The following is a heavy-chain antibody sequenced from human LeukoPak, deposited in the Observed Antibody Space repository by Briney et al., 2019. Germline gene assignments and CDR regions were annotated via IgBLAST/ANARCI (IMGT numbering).Heavy chain of an antibody. CDR3: AKGAGRYYDSSGYYYGHNPDY. J-gene: IGHJ4*02. CDR1: GFTFSSYG. CDR2: ISYDRSNK. V-gene: IGHV3-30*18. D-gene: IGHD3-22*01. Sequence: PGGSLRLSCAASGFTFSSYGMHWVRQAPGKGLEWVAVISYDRSNKYYADSVKGRFTISRDNSKNTLYLQMNSLRAEDTAVYYCAKGAGRYYDSSGYYYGHNPDYWGQGTLVTVSS.